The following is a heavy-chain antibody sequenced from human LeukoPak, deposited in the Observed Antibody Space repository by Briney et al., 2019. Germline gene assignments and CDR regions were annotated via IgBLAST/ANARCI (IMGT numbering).Heavy chain of an antibody. J-gene: IGHJ6*02. CDR3: ARLGYCSGGSCPPDGMDV. Sequence: SETLSLTCAVYGGSFSGYYWSWIRQPPGKGLEWIGGINHSGSTNYNPSLKSRVTISVDTSKNQFSLKLSSVTAADTAVYYCARLGYCSGGSCPPDGMDVWGQGTTVTVSS. D-gene: IGHD2-15*01. CDR1: GGSFSGYY. CDR2: INHSGST. V-gene: IGHV4-34*01.